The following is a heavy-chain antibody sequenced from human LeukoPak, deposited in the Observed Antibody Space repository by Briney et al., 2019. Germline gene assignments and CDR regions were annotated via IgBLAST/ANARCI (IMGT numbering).Heavy chain of an antibody. Sequence: GGSLRLSCAASGFTFSSYSMNWVRQAPGKGLEWVSYISSSSSSIYYADSVKGRFTISRDNAKNSLYLQMNSLRAEDTAVYYCARTSGSFTGYFDYWGQGTLVTVSS. CDR1: GFTFSSYS. CDR2: ISSSSSSI. J-gene: IGHJ4*02. D-gene: IGHD1-26*01. CDR3: ARTSGSFTGYFDY. V-gene: IGHV3-21*05.